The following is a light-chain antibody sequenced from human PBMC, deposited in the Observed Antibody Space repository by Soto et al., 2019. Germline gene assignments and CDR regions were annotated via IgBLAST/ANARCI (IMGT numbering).Light chain of an antibody. CDR2: CAS. Sequence: EIVMTQSPATLSVSPGERATLSCRASQSVSSNLVWYQQKPGQAPRLLIYCASTRATGIPARFSGSGSGTEFTLTISSLQSEDFAVYYCQQYNNWPPGTFGQGTKVEIK. CDR1: QSVSSN. CDR3: QQYNNWPPGT. J-gene: IGKJ1*01. V-gene: IGKV3-15*01.